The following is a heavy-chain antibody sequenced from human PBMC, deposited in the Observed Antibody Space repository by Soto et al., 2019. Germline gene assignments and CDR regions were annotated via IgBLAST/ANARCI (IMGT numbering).Heavy chain of an antibody. CDR1: GDSVSSNSAA. CDR3: AKEGGNHYYYYAMDV. Sequence: SQTLSLTCAISGDSVSSNSAAWSWIRQSPSRGLEWLGRTFYRSKWYNDYAVSVKGRITINPDTSKNLFSLQLNSVTPEDSAVYYCAKEGGNHYYYYAMDVWGQGTTVTVSS. V-gene: IGHV6-1*01. J-gene: IGHJ6*02. CDR2: TFYRSKWYN. D-gene: IGHD1-26*01.